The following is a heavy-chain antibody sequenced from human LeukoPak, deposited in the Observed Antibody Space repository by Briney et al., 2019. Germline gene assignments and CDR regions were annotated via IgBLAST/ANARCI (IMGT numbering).Heavy chain of an antibody. CDR1: GGSFSGYY. D-gene: IGHD3-16*01. CDR3: ASPWGLMTT. V-gene: IGHV4-34*01. J-gene: IGHJ3*01. CDR2: INHSGST. Sequence: SETLSLTCAVYGGSFSGYYWSWIRQPPGRGLEWIGEINHSGSTNYNPSLKSRVTISVDTSKNQFSLKLSSVTAADTAVYYCASPWGLMTTWGQGTMVTVSS.